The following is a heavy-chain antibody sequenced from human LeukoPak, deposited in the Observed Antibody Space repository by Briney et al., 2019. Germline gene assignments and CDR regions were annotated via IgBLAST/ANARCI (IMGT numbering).Heavy chain of an antibody. CDR1: GGSIGSYH. J-gene: IGHJ5*02. D-gene: IGHD1/OR15-1a*01. CDR3: AREEQLAFRGFDP. Sequence: SETLSLTCTVSGGSIGSYHWSWIQQSPGKGLEWIWYIYYGGGTNYNPSLKSRLTISVDTSKNQFSLKLSSVTAADTAVYYCAREEQLAFRGFDPWGHGTLVTVSS. V-gene: IGHV4-59*01. CDR2: IYYGGGT.